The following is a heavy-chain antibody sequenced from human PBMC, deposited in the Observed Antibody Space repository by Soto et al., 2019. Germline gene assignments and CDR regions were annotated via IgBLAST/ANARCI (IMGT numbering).Heavy chain of an antibody. J-gene: IGHJ6*02. Sequence: QVQLVESGGGVVQPGRSLRLSCAASGFILSSYGIHWVRQAPGKGLEWVAFIWFDGSNEYYADSVKGRFTIFRDNPKTTLYLQMNSLRVEDTGVYYCARDPVGSGYGMDVWGQGTTVTVSS. CDR3: ARDPVGSGYGMDV. CDR2: IWFDGSNE. D-gene: IGHD3-16*01. CDR1: GFILSSYG. V-gene: IGHV3-33*01.